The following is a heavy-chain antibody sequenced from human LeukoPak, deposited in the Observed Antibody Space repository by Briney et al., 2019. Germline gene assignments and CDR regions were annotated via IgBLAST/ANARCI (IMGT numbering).Heavy chain of an antibody. CDR2: IYYSGST. V-gene: IGHV4-59*01. D-gene: IGHD6-13*01. Sequence: SETLSLTCTVSGGSISSYYWSWIRQPPGKGLEWIGYIYYSGSTNYNPSLKSRVTISVDTSKSQFSLKLSSVTAADTAVYYCAREGAAAGTFDYWGQGTLVTVSS. CDR1: GGSISSYY. J-gene: IGHJ4*02. CDR3: AREGAAAGTFDY.